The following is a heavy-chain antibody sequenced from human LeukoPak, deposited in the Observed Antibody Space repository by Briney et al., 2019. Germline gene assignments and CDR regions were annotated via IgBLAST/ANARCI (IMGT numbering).Heavy chain of an antibody. CDR3: ARAGRTTYYYGSGSYYSRTPTVNYGMDV. Sequence: PGGSLRLSCAASGFTFSSYWMHWVRQAPGKGLVWVSRINSDGSSTSYADSVKGRFTISRDNAKNTLYLQMNSLRAEDTAVYYCARAGRTTYYYGSGSYYSRTPTVNYGMDVWGQGTTVTVSS. D-gene: IGHD3-10*01. CDR1: GFTFSSYW. V-gene: IGHV3-74*01. CDR2: INSDGSST. J-gene: IGHJ6*02.